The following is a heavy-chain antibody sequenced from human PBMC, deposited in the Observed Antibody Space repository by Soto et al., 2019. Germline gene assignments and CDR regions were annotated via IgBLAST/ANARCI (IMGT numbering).Heavy chain of an antibody. CDR3: ARGHIVGANKIYFDF. Sequence: PGGSLRLSCAASGFTFSDYAMPWVRQAPGKGLEWVAVISYDGSIQYYADSVKGRFTISRDNSKNTLYLQMNSLRADDTALYYCARGHIVGANKIYFDFWGQGTLVTVS. J-gene: IGHJ4*02. V-gene: IGHV3-30-3*01. D-gene: IGHD1-26*01. CDR2: ISYDGSIQ. CDR1: GFTFSDYA.